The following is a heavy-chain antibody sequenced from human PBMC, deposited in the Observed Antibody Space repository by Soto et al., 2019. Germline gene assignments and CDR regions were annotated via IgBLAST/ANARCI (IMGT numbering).Heavy chain of an antibody. J-gene: IGHJ6*02. D-gene: IGHD6-6*01. V-gene: IGHV3-30*18. CDR3: AKDRGSSDYYNYYGMDV. CDR1: GFTFSSYG. Sequence: GGSLRLSCAASGFTFSSYGMHWVRQAPGKGLEWVAVISYDGSNKYYADSVKGRFTISRDNSKNTLYLQMNSLRAEDTAVYYCAKDRGSSDYYNYYGMDVGGQGTTVTVSS. CDR2: ISYDGSNK.